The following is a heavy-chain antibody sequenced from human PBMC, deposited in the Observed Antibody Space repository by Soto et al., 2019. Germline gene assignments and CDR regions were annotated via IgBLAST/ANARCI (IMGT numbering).Heavy chain of an antibody. CDR2: IYSGGST. Sequence: SGVSLRLSCAASGFTVSSNYMSWVRQAPGKGLEWVSVIYSGGSTYYADSVKGRFTISRDNSKNTLYLQMNSLRAEDTAVYYCAREINIAVAGHEGYYYYGMDVWGQGTTVTVSS. V-gene: IGHV3-53*01. D-gene: IGHD6-19*01. CDR3: AREINIAVAGHEGYYYYGMDV. J-gene: IGHJ6*02. CDR1: GFTVSSNY.